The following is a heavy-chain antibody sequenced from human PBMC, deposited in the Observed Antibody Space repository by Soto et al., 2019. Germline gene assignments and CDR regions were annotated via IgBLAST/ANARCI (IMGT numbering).Heavy chain of an antibody. J-gene: IGHJ6*02. D-gene: IGHD3-16*02. V-gene: IGHV1-69*01. CDR2: IIPKFGTA. Sequence: QVQLVQSGAEVKEPGSSVKVSCKASGDTFSRSAITWVRQAPGQGLEWMGGIIPKFGTANYSQKLKGRVTISADEFTTTASRELSSLRSEDTAVYYCAKSMIASGGVIGYYHNGMDVWGHGTTVTVAS. CDR1: GDTFSRSA. CDR3: AKSMIASGGVIGYYHNGMDV.